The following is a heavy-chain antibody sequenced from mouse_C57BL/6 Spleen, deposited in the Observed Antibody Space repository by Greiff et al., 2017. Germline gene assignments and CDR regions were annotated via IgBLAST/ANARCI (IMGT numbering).Heavy chain of an antibody. J-gene: IGHJ1*03. CDR1: GYTFTSYW. V-gene: IGHV1-72*01. Sequence: VKLQQPGAELVKPGASVKLSCKASGYTFTSYWMHWVKQRPGRGLEWIGRIDPNSGGTKYNEKFKSKATLTVDKPSSTAYMQLSSLTSEDSAVYYCARSEGYYDYDEWYFDVWGTGTTVTVSS. CDR2: IDPNSGGT. D-gene: IGHD2-4*01. CDR3: ARSEGYYDYDEWYFDV.